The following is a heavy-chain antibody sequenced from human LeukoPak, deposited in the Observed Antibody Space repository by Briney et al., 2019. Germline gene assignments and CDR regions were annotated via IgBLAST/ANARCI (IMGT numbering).Heavy chain of an antibody. Sequence: GGSLRLSCAASGFTFSSYSMNWVRQAPGKGLEWVSYISSSGSTIYYADSVKGRFTISRDNAKNSLYLQMNSLRAEDTAVYYCARGGNWEFFDYWGQGTLVTVSS. J-gene: IGHJ4*02. CDR2: ISSSGSTI. CDR1: GFTFSSYS. D-gene: IGHD7-27*01. V-gene: IGHV3-48*04. CDR3: ARGGNWEFFDY.